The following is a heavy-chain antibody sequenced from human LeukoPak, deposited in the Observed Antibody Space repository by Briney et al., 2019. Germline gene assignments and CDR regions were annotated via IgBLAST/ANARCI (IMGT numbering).Heavy chain of an antibody. V-gene: IGHV4-39*01. D-gene: IGHD2-2*01. CDR3: ARGDIVVVPAATFDP. CDR2: IYYSGST. Sequence: PSETLSLTCTVSGGSISSSSYYWGWIRRPPGKGLEWIGSIYYSGSTYYNPSLKSRVTISVDTSKNQFSLKLSSVTAADTAVYYCARGDIVVVPAATFDPWGQGTLVTVSS. CDR1: GGSISSSSYY. J-gene: IGHJ5*02.